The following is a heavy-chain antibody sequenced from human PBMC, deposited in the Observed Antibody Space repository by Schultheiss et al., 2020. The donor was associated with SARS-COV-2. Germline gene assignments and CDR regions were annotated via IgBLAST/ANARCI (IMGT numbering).Heavy chain of an antibody. V-gene: IGHV3-NL1*01. CDR1: GFTFSSYG. CDR2: ISGSGGST. D-gene: IGHD6-13*01. Sequence: GGSLRLSCAVSGFTFSSYGMHWVRQAPGKGLEWVSAISGSGGSTYYADSVKGRFTISRDNSKNTLYLQMNSLRAEDTAVYYCAKDRAAAPPGFFDYWGQGTLVTVSS. J-gene: IGHJ4*02. CDR3: AKDRAAAPPGFFDY.